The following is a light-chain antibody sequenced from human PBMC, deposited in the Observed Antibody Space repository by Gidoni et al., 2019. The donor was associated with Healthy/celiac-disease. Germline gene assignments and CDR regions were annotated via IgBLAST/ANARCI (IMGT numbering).Light chain of an antibody. J-gene: IGKJ2*02. CDR2: AAS. CDR1: QSISSY. Sequence: IQMTQSPSSLSASVGDRVTITCRASQSISSYLNWYQQKPGKAPKILIYAASSLQSGVPSRFSGSGSGTDFTLTISSLQPEDFATYYCQQSYSTPCTFXQXTKLEIK. CDR3: QQSYSTPCT. V-gene: IGKV1-39*01.